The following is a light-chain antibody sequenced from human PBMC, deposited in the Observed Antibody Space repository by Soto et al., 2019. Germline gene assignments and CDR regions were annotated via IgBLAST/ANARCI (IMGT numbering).Light chain of an antibody. CDR1: QGIDRY. CDR3: QQLHTYPFT. V-gene: IGKV1-9*01. J-gene: IGKJ4*01. Sequence: DMQLTQSPSFLSASVGDRVTITCRASQGIDRYLAWYQQKPGKAPKLLIYPASTLEGGVPSRFSGSGSGTEFTLTISTLQPEDFATYYCQQLHTYPFTFGGGTKVEIQ. CDR2: PAS.